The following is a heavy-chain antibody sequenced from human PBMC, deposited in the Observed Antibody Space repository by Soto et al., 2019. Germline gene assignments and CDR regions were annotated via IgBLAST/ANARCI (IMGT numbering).Heavy chain of an antibody. CDR3: ARDPLTEDYGDPLGDY. CDR2: ISAYNGNT. Sequence: ASVKVSCKASGYTFPSYGISWVRQAPGQGLEWMGWISAYNGNTNYAQKLQGRVTMTTDTSTSTAYMELRSLRSDDTAVYYCARDPLTEDYGDPLGDYWGQGTLVTVSS. D-gene: IGHD4-17*01. J-gene: IGHJ4*02. CDR1: GYTFPSYG. V-gene: IGHV1-18*01.